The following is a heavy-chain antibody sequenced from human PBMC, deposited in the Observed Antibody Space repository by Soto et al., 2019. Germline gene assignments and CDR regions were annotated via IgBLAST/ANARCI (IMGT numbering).Heavy chain of an antibody. CDR2: IYYSGST. D-gene: IGHD6-13*01. CDR1: GGSISSYY. J-gene: IGHJ5*02. Sequence: QVQLQESGPGLVKPSETLSLTCTVSGGSISSYYWSWIRQPPGEGLEWIGYIYYSGSTNYNPSLKSRVTISVDTSKNQFSLKLSSVTAADTAVYYCAREGSNSSSWYVDWFDPWGQGTLVTVSS. CDR3: AREGSNSSSWYVDWFDP. V-gene: IGHV4-59*01.